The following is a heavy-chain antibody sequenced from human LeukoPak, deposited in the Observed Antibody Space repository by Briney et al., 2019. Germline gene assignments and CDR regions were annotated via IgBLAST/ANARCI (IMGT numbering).Heavy chain of an antibody. CDR3: AREAGRGGTYSRPDY. CDR2: ISVYDGKT. D-gene: IGHD1-26*01. V-gene: IGHV1-18*01. Sequence: ASVKVSCKASGYMFFNYGITWVRQAPGQGLEWMGWISVYDGKTKYAQSLQGRVTMTTNTSTHTAYMDLKRLRSDATAVYFCAREAGRGGTYSRPDYWGEGTLVTVSS. J-gene: IGHJ4*02. CDR1: GYMFFNYG.